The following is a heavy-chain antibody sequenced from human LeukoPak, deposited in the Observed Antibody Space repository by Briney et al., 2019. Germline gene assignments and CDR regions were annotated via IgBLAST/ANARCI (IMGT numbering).Heavy chain of an antibody. J-gene: IGHJ4*02. D-gene: IGHD5-18*01. CDR1: GFTFSSYA. CDR2: ISGSGGST. CDR3: AKGPADTAMVEGANYSDY. Sequence: PGGSLRLSCAASGFTFSSYAMSWVRQAPGKGLEWVSAISGSGGSTYYADSVKGRFTISRDNSKNTLYLQMNSLRAEDTAVYYCAKGPADTAMVEGANYSDYWGQGTLVTVSS. V-gene: IGHV3-23*01.